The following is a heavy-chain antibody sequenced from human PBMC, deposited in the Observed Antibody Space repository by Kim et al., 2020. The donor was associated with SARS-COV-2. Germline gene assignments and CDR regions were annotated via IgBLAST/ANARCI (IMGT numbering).Heavy chain of an antibody. CDR2: ISSSSSYT. D-gene: IGHD3-22*01. CDR1: GFTFSDYY. Sequence: GGSLRLSCAASGFTFSDYYMSWIRQAPGKGLEWVSYISSSSSYTNYADSVKGRFTISRDNAKNSLYLQMNSLRAEDTAVYYCVRSGYYYDSSGYYYVDYYYYGMDVWGQGTTVTVSS. J-gene: IGHJ6*02. V-gene: IGHV3-11*06. CDR3: VRSGYYYDSSGYYYVDYYYYGMDV.